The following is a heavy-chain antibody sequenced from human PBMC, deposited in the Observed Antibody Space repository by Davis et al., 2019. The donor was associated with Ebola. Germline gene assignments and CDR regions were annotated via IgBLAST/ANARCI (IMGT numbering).Heavy chain of an antibody. Sequence: GESLKISCAASGFTFSDYYMTWIRQAPEKGLEWVSYISTAVGTMYYADSVKGRFTISRDNAKNSLYLQMNSLRAEDTAVYYCAKGGGWAVGIDYWGQGTLVTVSS. D-gene: IGHD6-19*01. J-gene: IGHJ4*02. CDR3: AKGGGWAVGIDY. CDR1: GFTFSDYY. V-gene: IGHV3-11*01. CDR2: ISTAVGTM.